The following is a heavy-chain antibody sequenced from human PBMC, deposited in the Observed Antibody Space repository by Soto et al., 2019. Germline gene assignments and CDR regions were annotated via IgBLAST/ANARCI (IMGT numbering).Heavy chain of an antibody. CDR1: GYTFTSYG. J-gene: IGHJ4*02. Sequence: QVQLVQSGAAVKKPGASVKVSCKASGYTFTSYGISWVRQAPGQGLEWMGWISAYNGNTKYVQKFQGRVTMTTDTSTSTAYMELRSLRSDDTAVYYCGRDAAAGLNDYWGQGTLVTVSS. CDR3: GRDAAAGLNDY. D-gene: IGHD6-13*01. V-gene: IGHV1-18*01. CDR2: ISAYNGNT.